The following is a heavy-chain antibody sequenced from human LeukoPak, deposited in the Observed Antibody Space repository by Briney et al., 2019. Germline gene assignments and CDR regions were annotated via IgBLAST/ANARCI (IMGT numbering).Heavy chain of an antibody. CDR2: IYYSGST. CDR3: ARALAAAGTGDY. V-gene: IGHV4-61*05. CDR1: GGSISSSSYY. J-gene: IGHJ4*02. D-gene: IGHD6-13*01. Sequence: PSETLSLTCTVSGGSISSSSYYWGWIRQPPGKGLEWIGYIYYSGSTNYNPSLKSRVTISVDTSKNQFSLKLSSVTAADTAVYYCARALAAAGTGDYWGQGTLVTVSS.